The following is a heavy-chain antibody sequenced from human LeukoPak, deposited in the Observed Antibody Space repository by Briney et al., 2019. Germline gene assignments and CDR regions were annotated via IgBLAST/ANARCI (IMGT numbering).Heavy chain of an antibody. D-gene: IGHD2-8*02. CDR2: ISAYNGNT. CDR1: GYTFTSYG. J-gene: IGHJ4*02. CDR3: AREPLRTEHIDY. Sequence: GASVKVSCKASGYTFTSYGISWVRQAPGQGLEWMGWISAYNGNTNYAQKLQGRVTMTRDTSTSTAYMELSSLRSEDSAVYYCAREPLRTEHIDYWGQGTLVTVSS. V-gene: IGHV1-18*01.